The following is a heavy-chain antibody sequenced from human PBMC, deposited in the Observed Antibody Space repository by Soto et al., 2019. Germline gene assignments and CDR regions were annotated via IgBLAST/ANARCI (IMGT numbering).Heavy chain of an antibody. V-gene: IGHV3-23*01. J-gene: IGHJ5*02. CDR1: GFTFSMYA. CDR3: AKAESIAAAGNWFDP. D-gene: IGHD6-13*01. Sequence: LRLSCAAAGFTFSMYALTWVRQAPGKGLEWVSSISASGGRTTYADSVKGRFTISRDNSKNTLYLQMNSLRAEDTAVYYCAKAESIAAAGNWFDPWGQGTLVTVSS. CDR2: ISASGGRT.